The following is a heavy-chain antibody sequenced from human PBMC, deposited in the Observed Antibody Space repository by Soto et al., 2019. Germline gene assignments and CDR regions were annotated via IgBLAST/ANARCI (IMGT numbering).Heavy chain of an antibody. CDR1: GFTFSSYW. CDR2: INSDGSST. V-gene: IGHV3-74*01. Sequence: EVQLVESGGGLVQPGGSLRLSCAASGFTFSSYWMHWVRQAPGKGLVWVSRINSDGSSTRYADSVKGRFTISRDNAKNKLYLRMNSLRAEDTAVYFCVRTSLVVAAATREDYWGQGSLVTVSS. D-gene: IGHD2-15*01. CDR3: VRTSLVVAAATREDY. J-gene: IGHJ4*02.